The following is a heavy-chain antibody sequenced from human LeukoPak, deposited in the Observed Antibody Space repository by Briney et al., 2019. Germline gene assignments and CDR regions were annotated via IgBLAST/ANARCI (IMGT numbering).Heavy chain of an antibody. D-gene: IGHD4-17*01. J-gene: IGHJ6*02. Sequence: SGTLSLTCAVSGGSISSSNWWSWVRQPPGKGLEWIGEIYHSGSTNYNPSLKSRVTISADKSISTAYLQWSSLKASDTAMYYCARHVCDYGDFCFGMDVWGQGTTVTVSS. CDR3: ARHVCDYGDFCFGMDV. CDR2: IYHSGST. V-gene: IGHV4-4*02. CDR1: GGSISSSNW.